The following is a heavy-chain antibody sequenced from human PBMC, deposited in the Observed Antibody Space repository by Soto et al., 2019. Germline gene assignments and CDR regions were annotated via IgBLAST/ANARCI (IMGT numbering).Heavy chain of an antibody. V-gene: IGHV3-21*01. CDR2: ISSSSSYI. D-gene: IGHD4-17*01. Sequence: GGSLRLSCAASGFTFSNAWMSWVRQAPGKGLEWVSSISSSSSYIYYADSVKGRFTISRDNAKNSLYLQMNSLRAEDTAVYYCARDGDYGDYSWYFDLWGRGTLVTVSS. J-gene: IGHJ2*01. CDR1: GFTFSNAW. CDR3: ARDGDYGDYSWYFDL.